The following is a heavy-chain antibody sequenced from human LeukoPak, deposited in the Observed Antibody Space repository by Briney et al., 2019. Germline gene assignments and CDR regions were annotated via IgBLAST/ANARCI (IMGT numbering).Heavy chain of an antibody. CDR2: ISSSSSSYI. Sequence: PGGSLRLSCAAPGFTFSSYSMNWVRQAPGKGLEWVSSISSSSSSYIYYADSVKGRFTISRDNAKNSLYLQMNSLRAEDTAVYYCARDTDYAVAFDIWGQGTIVTVSS. V-gene: IGHV3-21*01. CDR1: GFTFSSYS. CDR3: ARDTDYAVAFDI. D-gene: IGHD4-17*01. J-gene: IGHJ3*02.